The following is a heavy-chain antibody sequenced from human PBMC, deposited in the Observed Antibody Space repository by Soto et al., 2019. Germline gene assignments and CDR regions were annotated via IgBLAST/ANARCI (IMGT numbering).Heavy chain of an antibody. CDR1: GFTFSSYD. V-gene: IGHV3-33*01. Sequence: PGGSLRLSCAASGFTFSSYDMHWVRQAPGKGLEWVAVIWYDGSNKYYADSVKGRFTISRDNSKNTLYLQMNSLRAEATAVYYCARPKYQLLWRDYYYGMDVWGQGTTVTVSS. CDR3: ARPKYQLLWRDYYYGMDV. CDR2: IWYDGSNK. J-gene: IGHJ6*02. D-gene: IGHD2-2*01.